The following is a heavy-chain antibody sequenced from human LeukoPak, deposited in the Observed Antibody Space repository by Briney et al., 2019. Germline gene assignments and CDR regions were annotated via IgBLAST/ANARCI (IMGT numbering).Heavy chain of an antibody. D-gene: IGHD3-10*01. Sequence: GASVKVSCKASGYMFSSYDINWVRQATGQGLEWMGWMNPNSGNTGYAQKFQGRVNMTRNTSISTAYMELSSLRSEDTAVYYCARKFLGSRGYYFDYWGQGTLVTVSS. CDR2: MNPNSGNT. CDR3: ARKFLGSRGYYFDY. J-gene: IGHJ4*02. V-gene: IGHV1-8*01. CDR1: GYMFSSYD.